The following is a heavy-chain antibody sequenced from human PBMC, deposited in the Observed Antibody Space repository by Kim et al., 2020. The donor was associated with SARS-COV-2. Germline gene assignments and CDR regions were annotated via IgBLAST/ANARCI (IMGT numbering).Heavy chain of an antibody. CDR2: GCST. J-gene: IGHJ4*02. D-gene: IGHD5-12*01. V-gene: IGHV3-23*01. Sequence: GCSTYDAASLKGRLTISRDNSKNTLYLQMNSLRAEDTALYYCAKSGQLDNWGQGTLVTVSS. CDR3: AKSGQLDN.